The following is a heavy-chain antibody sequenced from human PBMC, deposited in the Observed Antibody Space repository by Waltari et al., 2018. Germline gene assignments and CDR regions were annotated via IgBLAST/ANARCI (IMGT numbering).Heavy chain of an antibody. V-gene: IGHV3-53*01. J-gene: IGHJ4*02. CDR1: GFTVSNNF. D-gene: IGHD2-2*01. CDR2: IYSGGST. Sequence: EVQLVESGGGLIQPGGSLRLSCAASGFTVSNNFLMWVRQAPGKGLEWVSIIYSGGSTYYADSVKGRFTISRDYSENTLYLQMNSLRGEDTAVYYCARSFCLACYQTRITDLWDYWGQGTLVTVSS. CDR3: ARSFCLACYQTRITDLWDY.